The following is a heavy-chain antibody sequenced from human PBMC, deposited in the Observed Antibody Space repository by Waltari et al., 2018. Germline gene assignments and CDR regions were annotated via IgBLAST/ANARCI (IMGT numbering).Heavy chain of an antibody. CDR2: IYYSGST. V-gene: IGHV4-31*03. Sequence: QVQLQESGPGLVKPSQTLSLTCTVSGVSISSGGYYWSWIRHPPGKGLEWIGYIYYSGSTYYNPSLKSRVTISVDTSKNQFSLKLSSVTAADTAVYYCVVVPAAIDYYYYMDVWGKGTTVTVSS. CDR3: VVVPAAIDYYYYMDV. J-gene: IGHJ6*03. CDR1: GVSISSGGYY. D-gene: IGHD2-2*01.